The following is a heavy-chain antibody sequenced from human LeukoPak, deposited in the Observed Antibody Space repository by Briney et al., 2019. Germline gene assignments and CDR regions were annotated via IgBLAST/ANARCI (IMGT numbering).Heavy chain of an antibody. CDR2: IIPIFGTA. J-gene: IGHJ6*03. CDR3: ARGVLGRGYYYYYYMDV. D-gene: IGHD3-10*01. Sequence: SVKVSCKASGGTFSSYAISWVRQAPGQGLEWMGGIIPIFGTANYAQKFQGRVTITMDESTSTAYMELSSLRSEDTAVYYCARGVLGRGYYYYYYMDVWGKGTTVTVSS. V-gene: IGHV1-69*05. CDR1: GGTFSSYA.